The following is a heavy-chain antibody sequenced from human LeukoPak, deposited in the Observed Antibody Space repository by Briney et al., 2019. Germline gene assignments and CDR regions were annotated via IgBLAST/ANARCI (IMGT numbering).Heavy chain of an antibody. CDR1: GGSISSSSYY. CDR2: IYYSGST. V-gene: IGHV4-39*01. Sequence: SETLSLTCTVSGGSISSSSYYWGWIRQPPGKGPEWIGSIYYSGSTYYNPSLKSRVTISVDTSKNQFSLKLSSVTAADTAVYYCARLKIRFLEWLPEFGYWGQGTLVTVSS. J-gene: IGHJ4*02. D-gene: IGHD3-3*01. CDR3: ARLKIRFLEWLPEFGY.